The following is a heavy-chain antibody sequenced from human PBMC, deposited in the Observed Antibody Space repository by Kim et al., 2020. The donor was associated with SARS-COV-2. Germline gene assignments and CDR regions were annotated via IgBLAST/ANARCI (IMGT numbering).Heavy chain of an antibody. CDR1: GESFSNYY. Sequence: SETLSLTCAVFGESFSNYYWTWVRRPPGKGLEWIGEINHSGTTNYNPSLKSRVTISSDPSKNQFSLKVTSLTAADTAVYYCARGRVGIVPSPILGLGPFWKHCCMDVWDRGATVTVSS. J-gene: IGHJ6*03. CDR2: INHSGTT. CDR3: ARGRVGIVPSPILGLGPFWKHCCMDV. V-gene: IGHV4-34*01. D-gene: IGHD3-3*01.